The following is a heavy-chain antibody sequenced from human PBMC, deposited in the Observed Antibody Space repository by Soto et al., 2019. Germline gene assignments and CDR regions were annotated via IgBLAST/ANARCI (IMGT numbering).Heavy chain of an antibody. CDR2: IIPIFGTA. D-gene: IGHD5-12*01. CDR1: GGTFSSYA. J-gene: IGHJ3*02. CDR3: ATHRDGYNYTHAFDI. Sequence: SVKVSCKASGGTFSSYAISWVRQAPGQGLEWMGGIIPIFGTANYAQKFQGRVTITADKSTSTAYMELSSLRSEDTAVYYCATHRDGYNYTHAFDIWGQGTMVTVSS. V-gene: IGHV1-69*06.